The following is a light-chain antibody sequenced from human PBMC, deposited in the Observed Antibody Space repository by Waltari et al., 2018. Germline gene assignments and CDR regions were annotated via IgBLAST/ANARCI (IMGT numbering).Light chain of an antibody. CDR2: QDT. CDR1: KLGDKH. Sequence: SYELTQPPSLSVSPGQAASITCSGDKLGDKHVSWYQQKPGQSPVVGIYQDTKRPSGSPQRFSASASGNTATLTISGTQAMDEADYYCQAWVSTTVVFGGGTRLTVL. V-gene: IGLV3-1*01. CDR3: QAWVSTTVV. J-gene: IGLJ2*01.